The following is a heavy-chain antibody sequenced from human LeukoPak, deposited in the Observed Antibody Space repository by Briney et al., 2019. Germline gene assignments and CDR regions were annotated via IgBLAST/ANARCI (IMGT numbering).Heavy chain of an antibody. CDR2: IWYDGSNK. V-gene: IGHV3-33*01. CDR1: GFTFSSYG. J-gene: IGHJ4*02. CDR3: ARSSYDILTGYYEYYFDY. Sequence: GGSLRLSCAAAGFTFSSYGMHWVRQAPGKGLLWGAVIWYDGSNKYYADSVKGRFTISRDNSKNTLYLQMNSLRAEDTAVYYCARSSYDILTGYYEYYFDYWGQGTLVTVSS. D-gene: IGHD3-9*01.